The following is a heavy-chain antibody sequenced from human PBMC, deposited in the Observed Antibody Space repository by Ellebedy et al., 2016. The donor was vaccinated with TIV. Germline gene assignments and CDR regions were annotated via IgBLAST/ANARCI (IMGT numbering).Heavy chain of an antibody. CDR3: GRGQTTFEY. D-gene: IGHD4-11*01. CDR1: GFTFRSYW. CDR2: VKQDETEK. J-gene: IGHJ4*02. Sequence: LSLTCAASGFTFRSYWMSWVRQAPGKGLEWVATVKQDETEKKYVDSVKGRFTISRNNAENSLYLQMNSLRAEDSAVYYCGRGQTTFEYWGQGALVTVSS. V-gene: IGHV3-7*01.